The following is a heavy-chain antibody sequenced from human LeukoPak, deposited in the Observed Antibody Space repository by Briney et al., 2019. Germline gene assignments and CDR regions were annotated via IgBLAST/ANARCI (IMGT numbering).Heavy chain of an antibody. J-gene: IGHJ6*02. CDR2: IIPIFGTA. CDR3: ASLPAYYYYGMDV. CDR1: GGTFSSYA. V-gene: IGHV1-69*13. Sequence: ASVKVSCKASGGTFSSYAISWVRQAPGQGLEWVGGIIPIFGTANYAQKFQGRVTITADESTSTAYMGLSSLRSEDTAVYYCASLPAYYYYGMDVWGQGTTVTVSS.